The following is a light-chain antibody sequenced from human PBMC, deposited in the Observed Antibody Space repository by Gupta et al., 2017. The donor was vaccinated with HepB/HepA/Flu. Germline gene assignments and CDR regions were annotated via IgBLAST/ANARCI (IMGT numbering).Light chain of an antibody. CDR2: GSS. Sequence: EIQMTQSPPSLSASVGDRVTITCQASQDIKNFLNWFQQKSGKAPQLLIYGSSNLAAGVPSRFSGRRSGSRFTLTISGLQLEDKATYYCQQYDNLPYTFGQGTNLGI. J-gene: IGKJ2*01. CDR3: QQYDNLPYT. CDR1: QDIKNF. V-gene: IGKV1-33*01.